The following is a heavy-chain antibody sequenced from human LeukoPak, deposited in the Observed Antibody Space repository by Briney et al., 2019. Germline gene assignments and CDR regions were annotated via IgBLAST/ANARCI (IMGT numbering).Heavy chain of an antibody. D-gene: IGHD2-2*01. V-gene: IGHV3-15*01. J-gene: IGHJ4*02. CDR3: TTDLIVVVPAAMGPNDY. Sequence: GGSLRLSCAASGFTFSSYAMSWVRQAPGKGLEWVGRIKSKTDGGTTDYAAPVKGRFTISRDDSKNTLYLQMNSLKTEDTAVYYCTTDLIVVVPAAMGPNDYWGQGTLVTVSS. CDR2: IKSKTDGGTT. CDR1: GFTFSSYA.